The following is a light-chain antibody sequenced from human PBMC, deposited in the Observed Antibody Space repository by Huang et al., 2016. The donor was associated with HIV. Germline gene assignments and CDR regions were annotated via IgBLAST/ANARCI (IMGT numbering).Light chain of an antibody. CDR3: MQALQTPST. CDR2: LGS. CDR1: QSLLHINGHNY. Sequence: DIVMTQSPLSLPVTPGEPASISCRSSQSLLHINGHNYLDWYLQKPGQSPQLLIYLGSNRASGVPDRFSGSGSGTDFTLKISRVEAEDVGVYYCMQALQTPSTFGPGTKVDI. V-gene: IGKV2-28*01. J-gene: IGKJ3*01.